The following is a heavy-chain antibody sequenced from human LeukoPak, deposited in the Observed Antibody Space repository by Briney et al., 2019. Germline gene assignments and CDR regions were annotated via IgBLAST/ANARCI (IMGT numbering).Heavy chain of an antibody. Sequence: GGSLRLSCAASGFTFSSYAMSWVRQAPGKGLEWVSAISGSGGSTYYADSVKGRFTISRDNSKNTLYLQMNSLRAEDTAVYYCAKVPRAHGITMVRGAKGWFDPWGQGTLVTVSS. CDR1: GFTFSSYA. CDR3: AKVPRAHGITMVRGAKGWFDP. D-gene: IGHD3-10*01. CDR2: ISGSGGST. J-gene: IGHJ5*02. V-gene: IGHV3-23*01.